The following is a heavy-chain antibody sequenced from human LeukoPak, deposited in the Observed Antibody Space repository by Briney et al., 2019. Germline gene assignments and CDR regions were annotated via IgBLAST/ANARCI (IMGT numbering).Heavy chain of an antibody. D-gene: IGHD4-11*01. CDR3: ARDDSAPHY. CDR1: GFTFSNYW. V-gene: IGHV3-7*01. J-gene: IGHJ4*02. Sequence: PGGSLRLSCAASGFTFSNYWMTWVRQAPGQGLEWVANIKHDGSEKYYVDSVKGRFTISRDNAKNSMYLQMNSLRFEDTAVYYCARDDSAPHYWGQGTLVTVSS. CDR2: IKHDGSEK.